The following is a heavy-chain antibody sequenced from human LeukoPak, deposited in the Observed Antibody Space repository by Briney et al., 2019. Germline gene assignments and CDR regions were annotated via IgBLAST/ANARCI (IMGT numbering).Heavy chain of an antibody. Sequence: HGESLKISCKASGFSFTNHWIGWVRQMPGKGLEWMGIMLPGDSDTRYSPFFQGQVTISADKSISTDYLQWSSPKASDTAMYYCARFSVGGTYYPNYWGQGTLVSVSS. CDR1: GFSFTNHW. V-gene: IGHV5-51*01. D-gene: IGHD1-26*01. CDR2: MLPGDSDT. J-gene: IGHJ4*02. CDR3: ARFSVGGTYYPNY.